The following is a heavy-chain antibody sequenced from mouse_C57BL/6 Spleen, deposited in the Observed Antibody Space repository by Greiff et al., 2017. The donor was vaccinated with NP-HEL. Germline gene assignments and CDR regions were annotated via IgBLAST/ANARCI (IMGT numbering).Heavy chain of an antibody. CDR1: GFTFSNYW. V-gene: IGHV6-3*01. D-gene: IGHD2-1*01. J-gene: IGHJ4*01. Sequence: EVKLMESGGGLVQPGGSMKLSCVASGFTFSNYWMNWVRQSPEKGLEWVAQISLKSDNYATHYAASVKGRFTIARDDSKSSVYLQMGNLRSEDTGIYYCTGRGNSFYYAMDYWGQGTSVTVSS. CDR2: ISLKSDNYAT. CDR3: TGRGNSFYYAMDY.